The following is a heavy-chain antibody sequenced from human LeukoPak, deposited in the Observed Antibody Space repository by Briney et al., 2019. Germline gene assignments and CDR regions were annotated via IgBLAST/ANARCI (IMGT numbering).Heavy chain of an antibody. CDR2: ISSSSSYI. CDR3: ARDANYYDNLDGGAFDI. V-gene: IGHV3-21*01. D-gene: IGHD3-22*01. Sequence: PGGSLRLSCAASGFTFSSYSMNWVRQAPGKGREWVSSISSSSSYIYYADSVKGRFTISRDNAKNSLYLQMNSLRAEDTAVYYCARDANYYDNLDGGAFDIWGQGTMVTVSS. J-gene: IGHJ3*02. CDR1: GFTFSSYS.